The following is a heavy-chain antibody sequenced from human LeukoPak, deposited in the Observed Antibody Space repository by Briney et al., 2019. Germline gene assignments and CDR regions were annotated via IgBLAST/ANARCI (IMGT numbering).Heavy chain of an antibody. D-gene: IGHD3-22*01. V-gene: IGHV4-59*01. Sequence: SETLSLTCTVPGDSISSYYWSWIRQPPGKGLEWIGYIYYSGNTNYNPSLKSRVTISIDTPKNQFSLKLSSVTAADTAVYYCARDSSGYAFDIWGQGTMVTVSS. CDR1: GDSISSYY. CDR3: ARDSSGYAFDI. J-gene: IGHJ3*02. CDR2: IYYSGNT.